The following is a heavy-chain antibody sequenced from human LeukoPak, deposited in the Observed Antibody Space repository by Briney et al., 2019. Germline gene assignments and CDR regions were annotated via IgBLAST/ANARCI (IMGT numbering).Heavy chain of an antibody. CDR3: ARDTLPAAGRDGMDV. CDR1: GGSISSYY. D-gene: IGHD2-2*01. V-gene: IGHV4-59*01. CDR2: IYYSGST. Sequence: SETLSLTCTVSGGSISSYYWSWIRQPPGKGLEWIGYIYYSGSTNYNPSLKSRVTISVDTSKNQFSLKLSSVTAADTAVYYCARDTLPAAGRDGMDVWGQGTTVTVSS. J-gene: IGHJ6*02.